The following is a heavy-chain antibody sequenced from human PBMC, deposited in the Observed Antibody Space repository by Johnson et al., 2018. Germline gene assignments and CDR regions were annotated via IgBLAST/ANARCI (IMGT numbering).Heavy chain of an antibody. D-gene: IGHD2-8*01. J-gene: IGHJ6*04. Sequence: EVQLLESGGGLVQPGGSLRLSCAASGFTFSSYAMSWVRQAPGKGLEWVSAISGSGGSTYYADSVKGRFTISRDNSKNTLYLQMNSLRAEETAVYYCAKDQKYCTNGGCAATLLDVWGKGTTVTVSS. V-gene: IGHV3-23*01. CDR2: ISGSGGST. CDR1: GFTFSSYA. CDR3: AKDQKYCTNGGCAATLLDV.